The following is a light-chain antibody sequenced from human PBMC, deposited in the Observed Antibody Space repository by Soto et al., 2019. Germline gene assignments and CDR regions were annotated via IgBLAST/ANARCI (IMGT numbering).Light chain of an antibody. V-gene: IGKV1-5*03. CDR1: QSISSS. CDR2: KAS. J-gene: IGKJ5*01. Sequence: DIQMTQSPSTLSASVGDRVTITCRASQSISSSLARYQQKPGKAPKLLISKASSLESGVPSRFRGSGSGTECTLTISSLQPDDFASYYCQHYRSYPFTFGQGTRLEIK. CDR3: QHYRSYPFT.